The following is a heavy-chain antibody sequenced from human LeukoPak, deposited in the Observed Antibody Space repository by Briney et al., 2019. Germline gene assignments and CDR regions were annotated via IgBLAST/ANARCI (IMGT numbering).Heavy chain of an antibody. V-gene: IGHV3-7*03. D-gene: IGHD1-1*01. CDR3: ARKTGTTGEAFDY. Sequence: GGSLRLSCAASGFTFSNFWMSWVRQAPGKGLEWVANIKVDGSEKYYVDSVKGRFTISRDNAENSLYLRMNSLRAKDTAVYYCARKTGTTGEAFDYWGQGTQVTVSS. CDR1: GFTFSNFW. J-gene: IGHJ4*02. CDR2: IKVDGSEK.